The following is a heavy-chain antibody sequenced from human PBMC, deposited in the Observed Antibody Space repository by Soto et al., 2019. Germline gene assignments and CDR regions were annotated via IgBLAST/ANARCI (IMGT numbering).Heavy chain of an antibody. V-gene: IGHV1-69*13. CDR3: ARTNYDSSGYYYPKDAFDI. CDR2: IIPIFGTA. CDR1: GGTFSIYA. Sequence: SVKVSCKASGGTFSIYAIIWVRQAPGQGLEWMGGIIPIFGTANYAQKFQGRVTITADESTSTAYMELSSLRSEDTAVYYCARTNYDSSGYYYPKDAFDIWGQGTMVTVSS. J-gene: IGHJ3*02. D-gene: IGHD3-22*01.